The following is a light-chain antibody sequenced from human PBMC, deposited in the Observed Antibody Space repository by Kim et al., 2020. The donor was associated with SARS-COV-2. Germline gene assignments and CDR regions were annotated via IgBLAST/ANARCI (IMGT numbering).Light chain of an antibody. Sequence: GERAPRSCRASQSVSSSYLAWYQQKVGQAPRLLIYAASSRATGIPDRFGGSGSGTDFTLTISRLEPEDFAVYYCQHYGSSPPFITFGQGTRLEIK. J-gene: IGKJ5*01. CDR2: AAS. CDR1: QSVSSSY. V-gene: IGKV3-20*01. CDR3: QHYGSSPPFIT.